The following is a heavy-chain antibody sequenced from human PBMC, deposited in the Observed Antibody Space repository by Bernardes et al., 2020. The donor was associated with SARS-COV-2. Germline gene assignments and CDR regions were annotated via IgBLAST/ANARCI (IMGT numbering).Heavy chain of an antibody. CDR3: ARGVDGKYGLFDS. V-gene: IGHV3-74*01. CDR1: GFTFSSFW. D-gene: IGHD3-3*01. J-gene: IGHJ5*01. Sequence: GGSLRLSCAASGFTFSSFWMHWVRQAPGKGLMWVSRISPDGSTTNYADSMKGRFSISRDNAKNTLYLQMNSLRAEDTAVYYCARGVDGKYGLFDSWGQGSLVTVSS. CDR2: ISPDGSTT.